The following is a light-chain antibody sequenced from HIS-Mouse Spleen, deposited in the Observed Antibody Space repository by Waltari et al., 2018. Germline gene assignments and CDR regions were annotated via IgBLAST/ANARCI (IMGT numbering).Light chain of an antibody. Sequence: DIQMTKSPSTLSASVGDRVTITCRASQRISSWLAWYQQKPGKAPKLLIYKASSLESGVPSRFSGSGSGTEFTLTISSLQPDDFATYYCQQYNSYPFTFGPGTKVDIK. V-gene: IGKV1-5*03. CDR3: QQYNSYPFT. CDR2: KAS. J-gene: IGKJ3*01. CDR1: QRISSW.